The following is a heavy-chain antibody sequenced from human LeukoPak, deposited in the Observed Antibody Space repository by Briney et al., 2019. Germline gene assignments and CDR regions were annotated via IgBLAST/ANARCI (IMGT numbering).Heavy chain of an antibody. CDR3: ARGATVVTLDY. CDR1: GGPISSYH. Sequence: SETLSLTCTVSGGPISSYHWSWIRQPPAKGLEWIGYISYSGSTNYNPSLKSRVTISIDTSKNQFSLKLSSVTAADTAVYYCARGATVVTLDYWGQGTVVTGSS. CDR2: ISYSGST. J-gene: IGHJ4*02. D-gene: IGHD4-23*01. V-gene: IGHV4-59*01.